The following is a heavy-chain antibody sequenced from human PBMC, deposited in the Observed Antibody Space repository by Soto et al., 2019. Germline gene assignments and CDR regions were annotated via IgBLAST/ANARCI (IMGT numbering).Heavy chain of an antibody. D-gene: IGHD6-6*01. CDR2: IYYSGST. J-gene: IGHJ6*03. CDR3: ARESIAALSYYYYYMDV. V-gene: IGHV4-39*02. CDR1: GGSISSSSYY. Sequence: PSETLSLTCTVSGGSISSSSYYWGWIRQPPGKGLEWIGSIYYSGSTYYNPSLKSRVTISVDTSKNQFSLKLSSVTAADTAVYYCARESIAALSYYYYYMDVWGKGTTVTVSS.